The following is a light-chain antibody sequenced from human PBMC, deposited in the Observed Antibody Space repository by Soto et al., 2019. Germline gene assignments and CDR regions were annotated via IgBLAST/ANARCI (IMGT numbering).Light chain of an antibody. CDR1: RDISTW. CDR2: GAS. Sequence: DIQMTQSPSSVSASVGDRVTITCRASRDISTWLAWYQQKPGKAPKLLIYGASNLQSGVPSRFSSRGSGTDFTLTISSLQPEDFGTYYCQQSYSSPPTFGQGTKVDIK. CDR3: QQSYSSPPT. V-gene: IGKV1D-12*01. J-gene: IGKJ1*01.